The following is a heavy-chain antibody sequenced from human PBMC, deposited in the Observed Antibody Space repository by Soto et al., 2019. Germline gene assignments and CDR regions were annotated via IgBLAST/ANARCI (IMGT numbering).Heavy chain of an antibody. D-gene: IGHD2-2*02. CDR1: GGSFSGYY. CDR2: INHSGST. CDR3: ATRIGDIVVVPAAISFDY. J-gene: IGHJ4*02. Sequence: PSETLSLTCAVYGGSFSGYYWSWIRQPPGKGLEWIGEINHSGSTNYNPSLKSRVTISVDTSKNQFSLKLSSVTAADTAVYYCATRIGDIVVVPAAISFDYWGQGTLVTVSS. V-gene: IGHV4-34*01.